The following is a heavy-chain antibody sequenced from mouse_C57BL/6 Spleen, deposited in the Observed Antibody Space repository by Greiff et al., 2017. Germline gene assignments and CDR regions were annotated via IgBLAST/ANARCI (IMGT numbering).Heavy chain of an antibody. CDR1: GYTFTSYW. CDR2: IHTNSGST. J-gene: IGHJ2*01. CDR3: ARGPLYYGSSYPDY. D-gene: IGHD1-1*01. V-gene: IGHV1-64*01. Sequence: QVQLQQPGAELVKPGASVKLSCKASGYTFTSYWMHWVKQRPGQGLEWIGMIHTNSGSTNYNEKFKSKATLTVDKSSSTAYMQLRSLTSADSAVYYCARGPLYYGSSYPDYWGQGTPLTVSS.